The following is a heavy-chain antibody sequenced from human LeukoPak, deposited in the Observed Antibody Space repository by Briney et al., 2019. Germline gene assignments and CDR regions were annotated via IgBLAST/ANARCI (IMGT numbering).Heavy chain of an antibody. Sequence: GGSLRLSCAASGFTFSSYSMNWVRQAPGKGLEWVSSISSSSSYIYYADSVKGRFTISRDNAKNSLYLQMNSLRAEDTAVYYCARHSGSSHDAFDIWGQGTMVTVSS. V-gene: IGHV3-21*01. CDR1: GFTFSSYS. CDR2: ISSSSSYI. D-gene: IGHD1-26*01. CDR3: ARHSGSSHDAFDI. J-gene: IGHJ3*02.